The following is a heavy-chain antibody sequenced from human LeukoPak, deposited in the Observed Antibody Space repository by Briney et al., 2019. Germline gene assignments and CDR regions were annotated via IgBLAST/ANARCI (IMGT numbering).Heavy chain of an antibody. D-gene: IGHD3-22*01. V-gene: IGHV4-34*01. CDR3: ASPYRHYYDSSGYWYFQH. CDR2: INHSGST. Sequence: SETLSLTCAVYGGSFSGYYWSWIRQPPGKGLEWIGEINHSGSTNYNPSLKSRVTISVDTSKNQFSLKLSSVTAADTAVYYCASPYRHYYDSSGYWYFQHWGQGTLVTVSS. J-gene: IGHJ1*01. CDR1: GGSFSGYY.